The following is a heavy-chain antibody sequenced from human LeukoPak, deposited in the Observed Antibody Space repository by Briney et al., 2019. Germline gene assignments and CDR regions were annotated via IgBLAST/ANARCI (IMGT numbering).Heavy chain of an antibody. CDR3: AGGVVVVAATPDFDY. CDR2: ISSSGSTI. Sequence: GGSLRLSCAASGFTFSDYYMSWIRQAPGKGLEWVSYISSSGSTIYYADSVKGRFTISRDNAKNSLYLQMNSLRAEDTAVYYCAGGVVVVAATPDFDYWGQGTLVTVSS. V-gene: IGHV3-11*01. J-gene: IGHJ4*02. D-gene: IGHD2-15*01. CDR1: GFTFSDYY.